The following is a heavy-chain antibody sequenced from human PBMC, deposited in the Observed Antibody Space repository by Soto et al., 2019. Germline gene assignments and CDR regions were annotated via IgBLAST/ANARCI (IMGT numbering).Heavy chain of an antibody. J-gene: IGHJ4*02. D-gene: IGHD3-22*01. CDR2: IMPFFGSG. V-gene: IGHV1-69*01. CDR1: RGTFTNYA. Sequence: QVYLVQSGAEVKKPGSSVKVSCKALRGTFTNYAFSWVRQAPGQGLEWMGGIMPFFGSGNYAQKFQGRININADESTRSVSLEQTSLRSEDKAVYYCARDRAGYYSHFVYWGQGTLVTVAS. CDR3: ARDRAGYYSHFVY.